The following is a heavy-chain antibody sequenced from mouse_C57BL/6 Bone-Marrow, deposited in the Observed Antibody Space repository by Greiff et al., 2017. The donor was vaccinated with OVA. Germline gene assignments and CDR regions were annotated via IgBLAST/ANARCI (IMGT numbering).Heavy chain of an antibody. J-gene: IGHJ3*01. D-gene: IGHD2-4*01. CDR1: GYTFTTYP. Sequence: QVQLQQSGAELVKPGASVKMSCKASGYTFTTYPIEWMKQNHGKSLEWIGNFHPYNDDTKYNEKFKGKATLTVEKASSTVYLELSRLTSDYSAVYYCARPGDYDGYWFAYWGQGTLVTVSA. CDR2: FHPYNDDT. V-gene: IGHV1-47*01. CDR3: ARPGDYDGYWFAY.